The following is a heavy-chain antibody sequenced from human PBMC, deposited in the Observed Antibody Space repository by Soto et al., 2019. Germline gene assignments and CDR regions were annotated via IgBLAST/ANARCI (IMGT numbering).Heavy chain of an antibody. D-gene: IGHD2-15*01. J-gene: IGHJ4*02. Sequence: EVQLVESGGDSVQPGGSLRLSCGASGFTLSTYWMNWVRQAPGKGLEWVANIDENGSERNYVDSVKGRFTISRDNARNSLFLHVNSMRAEDTAVYYCATEASGRHSPRRSFDFWGQGTLVTVSS. CDR3: ATEASGRHSPRRSFDF. CDR1: GFTLSTYW. CDR2: IDENGSER. V-gene: IGHV3-7*01.